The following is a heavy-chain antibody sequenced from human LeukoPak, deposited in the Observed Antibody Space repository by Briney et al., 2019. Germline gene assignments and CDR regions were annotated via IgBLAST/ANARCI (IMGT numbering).Heavy chain of an antibody. V-gene: IGHV3-23*01. CDR2: IRSSGVST. J-gene: IGHJ6*02. CDR1: GFTFNTYA. CDR3: AKDREDYYYYGMDV. D-gene: IGHD1-26*01. Sequence: GGSLRLSCAASGFTFNTYAMSWVRQAPGKGLEWVSGIRSSGVSTYYADSVKGRSTISRDNSKNTLSLQMNSLRAEDTAVYYCAKDREDYYYYGMDVWGQGTTVTVSS.